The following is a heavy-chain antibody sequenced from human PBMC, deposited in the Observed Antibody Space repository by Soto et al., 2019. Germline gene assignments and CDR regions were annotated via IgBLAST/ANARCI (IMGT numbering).Heavy chain of an antibody. CDR1: GFTFSGYA. CDR3: ARAFLTGFDLDY. CDR2: FSGRGGNI. D-gene: IGHD7-27*01. V-gene: IGHV3-23*01. J-gene: IGHJ4*02. Sequence: PGGSLRLSCAASGFTFSGYAMSWVRQAPGLGLGWVSTFSGRGGNIYSAESVKGRFTISRDDSKTQLYLQMNSLRAEDTAVYYCARAFLTGFDLDYCGQGTRVTVSS.